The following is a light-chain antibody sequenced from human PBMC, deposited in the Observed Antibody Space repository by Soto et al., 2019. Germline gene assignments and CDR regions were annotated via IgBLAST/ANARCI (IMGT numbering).Light chain of an antibody. Sequence: QSALTQPASVSGSPGQSITISCTGTSSDVGGYNYVSWYQQHPGKAPKLMIYDVSNRPSGVSNRFSGSKSGNTASLTISGLQADDEADYYCSSYTSSSMGVFGTGTKLTVL. CDR2: DVS. V-gene: IGLV2-14*01. CDR1: SSDVGGYNY. CDR3: SSYTSSSMGV. J-gene: IGLJ1*01.